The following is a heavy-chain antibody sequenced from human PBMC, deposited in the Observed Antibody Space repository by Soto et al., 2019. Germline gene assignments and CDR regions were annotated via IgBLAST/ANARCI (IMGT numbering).Heavy chain of an antibody. Sequence: GGSLRLSCAASGFTFSSYGMTWVRQAPGMGLEWVSFSSATGAGTYYADSVKGRFTISRDNSKNTLYLQMTSRRADDTAVYYCAKDRRAGGNYGFYSDFWGQGALVTVSS. CDR3: AKDRRAGGNYGFYSDF. J-gene: IGHJ4*02. CDR2: SSATGAGT. CDR1: GFTFSSYG. D-gene: IGHD1-7*01. V-gene: IGHV3-23*01.